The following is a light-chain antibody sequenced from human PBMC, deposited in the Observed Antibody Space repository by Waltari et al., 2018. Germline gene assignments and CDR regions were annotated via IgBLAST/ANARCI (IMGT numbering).Light chain of an antibody. V-gene: IGKV3-15*01. J-gene: IGKJ2*01. CDR1: QSVGNN. CDR2: GAS. CDR3: HQYNHWPTFT. Sequence: NVLTQSPATLSVSPGERVTLSCRASQSVGNNLAWYQQRPGQAPRLLIYGASTRPTDIPDRFSGSGSGTDFTLTISALQSEDLAVYYCHQYNHWPTFTFGQGTKLQIE.